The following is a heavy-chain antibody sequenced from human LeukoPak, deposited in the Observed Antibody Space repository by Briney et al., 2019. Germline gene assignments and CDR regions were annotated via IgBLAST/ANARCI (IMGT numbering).Heavy chain of an antibody. D-gene: IGHD3-16*01. V-gene: IGHV4-31*03. CDR1: GGSISSGDYF. CDR3: ARRGGGRWFDP. J-gene: IGHJ5*02. Sequence: KSSQTLSLTCTVSGGSISSGDYFWSWIRQHPERGLEWIGYIYNTGNTYCNPSLKSRVTLSVDTSKNQFSLKLTSVTAADKAVYYCARRGGGRWFDPWGQGTLVTVSS. CDR2: IYNTGNT.